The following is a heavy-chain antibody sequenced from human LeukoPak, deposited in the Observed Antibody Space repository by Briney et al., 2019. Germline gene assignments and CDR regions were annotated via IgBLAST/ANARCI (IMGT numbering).Heavy chain of an antibody. CDR2: INPDGSTR. Sequence: GGSLRLSCVTSGFTFSSSWMSWVRQAPGKGLEWVASINPDGSTRYHVDSLKGRFTISRDNAKKSLFLQMGALRAEDTAVYFCAKLLGTATRYDYWGLGTLVTVSS. V-gene: IGHV3-7*01. CDR1: GFTFSSSW. CDR3: AKLLGTATRYDY. J-gene: IGHJ4*02. D-gene: IGHD1-7*01.